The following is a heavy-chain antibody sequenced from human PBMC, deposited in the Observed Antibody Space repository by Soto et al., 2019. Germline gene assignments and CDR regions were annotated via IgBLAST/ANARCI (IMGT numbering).Heavy chain of an antibody. D-gene: IGHD6-19*01. Sequence: GGSLRLSCAASGFTFSTYAMHWVRQAPGKGPEWVTVISYDGSDKYYADSVKGRFTISRDNSKNTLYLEMNSLRAEDTAVYFCATARLSYNSGLAECFQHWGQGTLVTVSS. CDR2: ISYDGSDK. CDR3: ATARLSYNSGLAECFQH. CDR1: GFTFSTYA. V-gene: IGHV3-30-3*01. J-gene: IGHJ1*01.